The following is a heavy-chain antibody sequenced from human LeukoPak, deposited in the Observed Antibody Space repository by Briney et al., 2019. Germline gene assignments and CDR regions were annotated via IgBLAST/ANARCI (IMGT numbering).Heavy chain of an antibody. Sequence: GGSLRLSCAASGFTFSSYAMHWVRQAPGKGLEWVAVISYDGSNKYYADSVKGRFTISRDNSKNTLYLQMNSLRAEDTAVYYCARDSLSYSGWYYFDYWGQGTLDTVSS. D-gene: IGHD6-19*01. CDR2: ISYDGSNK. V-gene: IGHV3-30-3*01. CDR1: GFTFSSYA. J-gene: IGHJ4*02. CDR3: ARDSLSYSGWYYFDY.